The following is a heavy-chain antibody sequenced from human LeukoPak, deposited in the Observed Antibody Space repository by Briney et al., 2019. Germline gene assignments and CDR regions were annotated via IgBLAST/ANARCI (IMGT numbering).Heavy chain of an antibody. CDR1: GYSISSGHY. V-gene: IGHV4-38-2*01. CDR3: GRAQGSTDY. Sequence: SETLSLTCAVSGYSISSGHYWGWIRQPPGKGLEWIGSIYHSGSTYYNPFLKSRVTISVDTSKNQFSLKVNSVTAADTAVYYCGRAQGSTDYWGQGTLVTVSS. J-gene: IGHJ4*02. CDR2: IYHSGST.